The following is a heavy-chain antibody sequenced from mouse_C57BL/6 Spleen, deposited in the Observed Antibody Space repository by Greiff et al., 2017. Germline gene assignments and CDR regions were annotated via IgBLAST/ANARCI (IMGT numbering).Heavy chain of an antibody. V-gene: IGHV1-39*01. Sequence: VQLQQSGPELVKPGASVKISCKASGYSFTDYNMNWVKQSNGKSLEWIGVINPNYGTTSYNQKFKGKATLTVDQSSSTAYMQLNSLTSEDSAVYYCAKNYGSSYEDAMDYWGQGTSVTVSS. CDR3: AKNYGSSYEDAMDY. CDR1: GYSFTDYN. D-gene: IGHD1-1*01. CDR2: INPNYGTT. J-gene: IGHJ4*01.